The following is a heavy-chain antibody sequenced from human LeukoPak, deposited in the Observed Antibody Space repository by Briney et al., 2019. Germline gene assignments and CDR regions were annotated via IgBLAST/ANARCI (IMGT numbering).Heavy chain of an antibody. CDR1: GGSISSYY. J-gene: IGHJ6*02. Sequence: KPSETLSLTCTVSGGSISSYYWSWIRQPPGKGLEWIGYIYYSGSTNYNPSPKSRVTISVDTSKNQFSLKLSSVTAADTAVYYCARGVTDIVVVPAAIGWGYYYYGMDVWGQGTTVTVSS. CDR3: ARGVTDIVVVPAAIGWGYYYYGMDV. CDR2: IYYSGST. D-gene: IGHD2-2*01. V-gene: IGHV4-59*01.